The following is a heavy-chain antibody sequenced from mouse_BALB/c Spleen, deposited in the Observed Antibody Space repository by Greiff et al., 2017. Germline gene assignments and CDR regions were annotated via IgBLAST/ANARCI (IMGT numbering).Heavy chain of an antibody. V-gene: IGHV5-6*02. CDR2: ISSGGSYT. CDR1: GFTFSSYG. J-gene: IGHJ4*01. Sequence: EVKLVESGGDLVKPGGSLKLSCAASGFTFSSYGMSWVRQTPDKRLEWVATISSGGSYTYYPDSVKGRFTISRDNAKDTLYLQMSSLKSEDTAMYYCARQGYYGSSSDYYARDYWGQGTAVTVSS. CDR3: ARQGYYGSSSDYYARDY. D-gene: IGHD1-1*01.